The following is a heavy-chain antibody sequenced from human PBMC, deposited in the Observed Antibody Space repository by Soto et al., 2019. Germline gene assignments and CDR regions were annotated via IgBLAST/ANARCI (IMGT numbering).Heavy chain of an antibody. D-gene: IGHD6-6*01. CDR3: ARIKPPDRAGRPPYYYYYYGLDV. J-gene: IGHJ6*02. V-gene: IGHV1-69*06. Sequence: SVKVSCKASGGTFNTYAISWVRQAPGQGLEWMGGIIPIFGTASYAQNFQGRVTITADKSTNTAYMELTSLISEDTGVYYCARIKPPDRAGRPPYYYYYYGLDVWGRGTTVTVSS. CDR1: GGTFNTYA. CDR2: IIPIFGTA.